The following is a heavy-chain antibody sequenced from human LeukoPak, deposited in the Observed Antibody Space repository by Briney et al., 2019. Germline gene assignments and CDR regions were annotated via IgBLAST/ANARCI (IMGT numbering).Heavy chain of an antibody. V-gene: IGHV3-30*04. CDR3: ARGVGYCSSTSCSEDWLDP. J-gene: IGHJ5*02. CDR2: ISYDGSNK. CDR1: GFTFSSYA. Sequence: GGSLRLSCAASGFTFSSYAMHWVRQAPGKGLEWVAVISYDGSNKYYADSVKGRFTISRDNSKNTLYLQMNSLRAEDTAVYYCARGVGYCSSTSCSEDWLDPWGQGTLVTVSS. D-gene: IGHD2-2*01.